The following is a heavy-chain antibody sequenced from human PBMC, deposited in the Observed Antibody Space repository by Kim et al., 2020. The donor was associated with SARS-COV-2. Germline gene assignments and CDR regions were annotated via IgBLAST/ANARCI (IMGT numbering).Heavy chain of an antibody. J-gene: IGHJ5*02. V-gene: IGHV3-23*01. CDR1: GFTFSSYA. Sequence: GGSLRLSCAASGFTFSSYAMSWVRQAPGKGLEWVSAISGSGGSTYYADSVKGRFTISRDNSKNTLYLQMNSLRAEDTAVYYCAKDRGGIRIAVAGNWFDPWGQGTLVTVSS. CDR2: ISGSGGST. CDR3: AKDRGGIRIAVAGNWFDP. D-gene: IGHD6-19*01.